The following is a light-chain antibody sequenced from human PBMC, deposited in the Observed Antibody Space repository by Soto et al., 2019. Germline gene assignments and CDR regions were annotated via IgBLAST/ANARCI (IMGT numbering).Light chain of an antibody. V-gene: IGLV4-69*01. CDR3: QTWSSGIRV. CDR2: LNSDGSH. CDR1: SRHSSYA. Sequence: QLVLTQSPSASASLGASVTLTCTLSSRHSSYAIAWHQQQPEKGPRYLMKLNSDGSHTKGDGIPDRFSGSSSGAERYLTISSLQSEDEADYYCQTWSSGIRVFGGGTKVTVL. J-gene: IGLJ3*02.